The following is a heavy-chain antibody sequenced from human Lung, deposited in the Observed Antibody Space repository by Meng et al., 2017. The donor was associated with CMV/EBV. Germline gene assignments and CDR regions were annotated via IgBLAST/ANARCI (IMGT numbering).Heavy chain of an antibody. J-gene: IGHJ4*02. D-gene: IGHD2-21*01. V-gene: IGHV3-74*01. Sequence: ESXKISCAASGFSFSNYWMHWVRQAPGKGLVWVSRININGRTTNYADSVKGRFTISRDNAKNTLYLQMNSLRAEDAGVYYCTSLYLAVWGQGTRVTVSS. CDR1: GFSFSNYW. CDR3: TSLYLAV. CDR2: ININGRTT.